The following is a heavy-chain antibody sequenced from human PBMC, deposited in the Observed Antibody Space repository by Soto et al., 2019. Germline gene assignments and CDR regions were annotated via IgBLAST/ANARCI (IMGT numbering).Heavy chain of an antibody. J-gene: IGHJ6*02. CDR2: ISYDGSNK. V-gene: IGHV3-30*04. Sequence: GGSLRLSCAASGFTFSSYAMHWVRQAPGKGLEWVAVISYDGSNKYYADSVKDRFTISRDNSKNTLYLQMNSLRAEDTAVYYCARDFVLGDYDSSGYYYYYYGMDVWGQGTTVTVSS. CDR1: GFTFSSYA. CDR3: ARDFVLGDYDSSGYYYYYYGMDV. D-gene: IGHD3-22*01.